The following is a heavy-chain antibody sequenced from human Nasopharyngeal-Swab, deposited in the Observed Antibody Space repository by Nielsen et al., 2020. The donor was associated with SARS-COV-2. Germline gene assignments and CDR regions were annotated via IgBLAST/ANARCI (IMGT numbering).Heavy chain of an antibody. Sequence: WIRQPPGKGLEWVGFIRSKAYGGTTEYAASVKGRFTISRDDSKSIAYLQMNSLKTEDTAVYYCTRSYSSSWYGGYYFDYWGQGTLATVSS. CDR2: IRSKAYGGTT. CDR3: TRSYSSSWYGGYYFDY. J-gene: IGHJ4*02. V-gene: IGHV3-49*02. D-gene: IGHD6-13*01.